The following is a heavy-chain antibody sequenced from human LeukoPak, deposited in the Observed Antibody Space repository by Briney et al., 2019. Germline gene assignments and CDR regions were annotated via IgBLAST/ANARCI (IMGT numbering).Heavy chain of an antibody. V-gene: IGHV3-21*04. CDR2: ISSSSSYI. CDR3: VRDYYDKNGYYYQFV. Sequence: GGSLRLSCAASGFTFSSYSMNWVRQAPGKGLEWVSSISSSSSYIYYADSVKGRFTISRDNAKNSLYLQMNSLRAEDTAVYYCVRDYYDKNGYYYQFVWGQGTLVTVSS. CDR1: GFTFSSYS. D-gene: IGHD3-22*01. J-gene: IGHJ4*02.